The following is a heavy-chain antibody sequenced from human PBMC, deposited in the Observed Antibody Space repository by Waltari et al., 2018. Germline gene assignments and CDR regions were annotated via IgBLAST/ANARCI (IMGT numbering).Heavy chain of an antibody. CDR1: GGSISSYY. Sequence: QVQLQESGPGLVKPSETLSLTCTVSGGSISSYYWGWIRPPPGKGLEWIGSIYHSGSTYYNPSLKSGVTISVDTSKSQFSLKLSSVTAADTAVYYCARVAVARPPNWFDPWGQGTLVTVSS. D-gene: IGHD6-19*01. J-gene: IGHJ5*02. CDR2: IYHSGST. V-gene: IGHV4-38-2*02. CDR3: ARVAVARPPNWFDP.